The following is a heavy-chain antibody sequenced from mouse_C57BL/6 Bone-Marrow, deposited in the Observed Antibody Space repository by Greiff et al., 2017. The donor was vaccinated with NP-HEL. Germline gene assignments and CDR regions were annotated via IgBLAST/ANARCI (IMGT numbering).Heavy chain of an antibody. CDR3: ARDAPYYYGSSYDYFDY. CDR1: GFTFSSYA. V-gene: IGHV5-4*01. CDR2: ISDGGSYT. J-gene: IGHJ2*01. D-gene: IGHD1-1*01. Sequence: DVKLVESGGGLVKPGGSLKLSCAASGFTFSSYAMSWVRQTPEKRLEWVATISDGGSYTYYPDNVKGRFTISRDNAKNNLYLQMSHLKSEDTAMYYCARDAPYYYGSSYDYFDYWGQGTTLTVSS.